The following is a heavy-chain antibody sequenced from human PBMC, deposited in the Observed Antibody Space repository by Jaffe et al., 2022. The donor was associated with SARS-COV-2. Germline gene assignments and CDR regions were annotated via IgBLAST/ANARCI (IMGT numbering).Heavy chain of an antibody. V-gene: IGHV3-30*18. CDR3: AKDGEGYRLDCTNGVCYPDY. D-gene: IGHD2-8*01. CDR1: GFTFSSYG. CDR2: ISYDGSNK. Sequence: QVQLVESGGGVVQPGRSLRLSCAASGFTFSSYGMHWVRQAPGKGLEWVAVISYDGSNKYYADSVKGRFTISRDNSKNTLYLQMNSLRAEDTAVYYCAKDGEGYRLDCTNGVCYPDYWGQGTLVTVSS. J-gene: IGHJ4*02.